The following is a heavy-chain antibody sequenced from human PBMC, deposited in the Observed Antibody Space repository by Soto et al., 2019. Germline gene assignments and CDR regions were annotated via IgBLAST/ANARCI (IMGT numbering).Heavy chain of an antibody. V-gene: IGHV1-69*13. D-gene: IGHD3-22*01. CDR3: ARGAHYESSGYYYFY. J-gene: IGHJ4*02. Sequence: GPPVKVSCKASGGTFSSYAIDWVRQAPGQGLEWMGGIIPIFGTAKYAQKFQGRVTITADESTSTVYMEMRSLGSEDTAVYYCARGAHYESSGYYYFYWGQGTLVTVSS. CDR1: GGTFSSYA. CDR2: IIPIFGTA.